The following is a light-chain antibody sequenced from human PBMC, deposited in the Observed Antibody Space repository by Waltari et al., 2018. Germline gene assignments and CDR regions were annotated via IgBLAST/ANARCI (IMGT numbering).Light chain of an antibody. CDR2: GAS. V-gene: IGKV3-15*01. J-gene: IGKJ2*01. Sequence: EILMTQSPVTLSVSPGERATLSCRASQSVSSSLAWYQQKPGQAPRLLIYGASTRATGIPARFSGSGSGTEFTLTISSLQSEDFAVYYCQQYNNWPPYTFGQGTKLEIK. CDR3: QQYNNWPPYT. CDR1: QSVSSS.